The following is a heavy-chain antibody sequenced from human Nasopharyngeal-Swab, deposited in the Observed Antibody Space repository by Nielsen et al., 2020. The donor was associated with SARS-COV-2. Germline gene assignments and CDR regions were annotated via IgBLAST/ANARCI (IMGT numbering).Heavy chain of an antibody. D-gene: IGHD6-19*01. CDR3: AGGHSSGWYVNYFDY. CDR2: IIPIFGTA. Sequence: SVKVSCKASGCTFSSYAISWVRQAPGQGLEWMGGIIPIFGTANYAQKFQERVTITRDMSSSTAYMELSSLRSEDTAVYYCAGGHSSGWYVNYFDYWGQGTLVTVSS. J-gene: IGHJ4*02. V-gene: IGHV1-69*05. CDR1: GCTFSSYA.